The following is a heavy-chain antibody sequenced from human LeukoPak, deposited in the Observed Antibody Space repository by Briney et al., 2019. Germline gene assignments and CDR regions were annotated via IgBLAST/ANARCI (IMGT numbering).Heavy chain of an antibody. Sequence: GRSLRLSCTASGFTFGDYAMSWVRQAPGKGLEWVGFIRSKAYGGTTEYAASVKGRFTISRDDSKSIAYLQMNSLKTEDTAVYYCTRDSGDYANYMDVWGKGTTVTISS. V-gene: IGHV3-49*04. CDR2: IRSKAYGGTT. CDR3: TRDSGDYANYMDV. CDR1: GFTFGDYA. J-gene: IGHJ6*03. D-gene: IGHD4-17*01.